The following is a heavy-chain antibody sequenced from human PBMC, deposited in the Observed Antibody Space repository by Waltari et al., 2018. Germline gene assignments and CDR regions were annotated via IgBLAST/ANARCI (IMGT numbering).Heavy chain of an antibody. D-gene: IGHD1-26*01. J-gene: IGHJ4*02. CDR2: LDHEDGET. CDR1: GYTLTELS. CDR3: ARDREGAALD. Sequence: QVHLVQSGAEVQKPGASVKVSCKVSGYTLTELSLHWVRQAPGKGLEWMGGLDHEDGETIYAQKFQGRVTMTEDTSTETAYMELSSRRSEDTAVYYCARDREGAALDWGQGTLVTVSS. V-gene: IGHV1-24*01.